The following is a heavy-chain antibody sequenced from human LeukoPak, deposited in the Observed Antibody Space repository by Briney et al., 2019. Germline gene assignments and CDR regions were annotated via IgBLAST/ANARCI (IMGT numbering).Heavy chain of an antibody. D-gene: IGHD3-10*01. V-gene: IGHV1-46*01. CDR2: IKPTRGST. CDR3: ARVGGYNYGSYYFDD. Sequence: ASVKVACKASGYPFADSYLHWERQTPGQGLEWMGMIKPTRGSTQYAQKFQGRVIMTGDTSTTTVYMEINSLTSDDTAVYFCARVGGYNYGSYYFDDWGQGTLVTVSS. J-gene: IGHJ4*02. CDR1: GYPFADSY.